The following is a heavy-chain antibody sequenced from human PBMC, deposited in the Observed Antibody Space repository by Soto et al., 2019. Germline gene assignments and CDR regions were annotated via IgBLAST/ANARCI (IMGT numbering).Heavy chain of an antibody. D-gene: IGHD5-18*01. V-gene: IGHV3-7*05. J-gene: IGHJ4*02. Sequence: GGSLRLSCAASGFTFSSYWMSWVRQAPGKGLEWVANIKQDGSEKYYVDSVKGRFTISRDNAKNSLYLQMNSLRAEDTAVYYCASWGSQLWHNRRPFDYWGQGTLVTVSS. CDR3: ASWGSQLWHNRRPFDY. CDR1: GFTFSSYW. CDR2: IKQDGSEK.